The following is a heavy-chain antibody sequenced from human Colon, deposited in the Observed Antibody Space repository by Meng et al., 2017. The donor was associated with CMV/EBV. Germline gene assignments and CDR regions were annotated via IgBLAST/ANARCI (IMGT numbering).Heavy chain of an antibody. D-gene: IGHD1-1*01. J-gene: IGHJ4*02. CDR1: GYTFSSYG. V-gene: IGHV1-18*01. CDR2: ISGSTGYT. CDR3: ARGRPNWSGVLDY. Sequence: VHLVPSGAEVKGPGASVLVSCRSSGYTFSSYGINWVRQAPGQGLEWMGWISGSTGYTNRAQKFQGRVTMTTDTSTSTAYLALTSLTSNDTAVYYCARGRPNWSGVLDYWGQGTLVTVSS.